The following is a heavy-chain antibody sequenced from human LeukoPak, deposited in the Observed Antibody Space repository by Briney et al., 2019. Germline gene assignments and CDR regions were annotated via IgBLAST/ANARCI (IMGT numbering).Heavy chain of an antibody. CDR3: AKALYYYDSSGCSPFDY. CDR1: GFIFSSYW. CDR2: IKQDGSEK. D-gene: IGHD3-22*01. J-gene: IGHJ4*02. Sequence: AGGSLRLSCAASGFIFSSYWMTWVRQAPGKGLEWVANIKQDGSEKYYVDSVKGRFTISRDNAKNSLYLQMNSLRAEDTALYYCAKALYYYDSSGCSPFDYWGQGTLVTVSS. V-gene: IGHV3-7*03.